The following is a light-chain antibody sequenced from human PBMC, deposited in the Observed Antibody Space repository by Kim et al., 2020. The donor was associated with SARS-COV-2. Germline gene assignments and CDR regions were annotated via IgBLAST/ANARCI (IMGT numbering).Light chain of an antibody. J-gene: IGKJ1*01. CDR3: RQSYRTPCT. V-gene: IGKV1-39*01. Sequence: ASVGDSVTITCRPSQRISSYLNWYQQKPGKDPKILIYAAATLQSGVPSRCSGGGCGTEFTLTISSLQPEDIAAYYCRQSYRTPCTFGQGTKVDIK. CDR1: QRISSY. CDR2: AAA.